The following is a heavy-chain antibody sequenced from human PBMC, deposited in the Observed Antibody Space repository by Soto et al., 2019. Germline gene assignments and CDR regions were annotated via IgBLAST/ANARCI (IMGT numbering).Heavy chain of an antibody. CDR2: INPNSGGT. J-gene: IGHJ4*02. V-gene: IGHV1-2*04. D-gene: IGHD3-3*01. Sequence: ASVKVSCKASGYTFTGYYMHWVRQAPGQGLEWMGWINPNSGGTNYAQKFQGWVSMTRDTSISTDYMELSRLRSDDTAVYYCARGIGILEWLSYYYFDYWGQGTLVTVSS. CDR1: GYTFTGYY. CDR3: ARGIGILEWLSYYYFDY.